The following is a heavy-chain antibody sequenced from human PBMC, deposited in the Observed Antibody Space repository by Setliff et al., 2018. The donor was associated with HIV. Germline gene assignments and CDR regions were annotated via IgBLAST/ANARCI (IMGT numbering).Heavy chain of an antibody. CDR3: ARDKAKWLVFNRWFDP. J-gene: IGHJ5*02. D-gene: IGHD6-19*01. Sequence: GASVKVSCKASGYTFTSFGISWVRQAPGQGLEWMGWISAYNANTNYAQKRQGRVTMTTDTSTSTAYMELRSLRSDDTAVYYCARDKAKWLVFNRWFDPWGQGTLVTVSS. V-gene: IGHV1-18*01. CDR2: ISAYNANT. CDR1: GYTFTSFG.